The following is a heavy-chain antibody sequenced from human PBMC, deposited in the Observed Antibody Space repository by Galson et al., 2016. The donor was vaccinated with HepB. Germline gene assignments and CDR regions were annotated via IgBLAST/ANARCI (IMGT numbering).Heavy chain of an antibody. V-gene: IGHV3-48*01. CDR3: ARFVGQPLDY. Sequence: SLRLSCAASGFTFSSSSMTWVRQAPGKGLEWISYISTSRTVIYYADSVKGRFTISRDNAKSSLYLQMNSLSVEDTAVYYCARFVGQPLDYWGQGTLVTVSS. J-gene: IGHJ4*02. CDR2: ISTSRTVI. CDR1: GFTFSSSS.